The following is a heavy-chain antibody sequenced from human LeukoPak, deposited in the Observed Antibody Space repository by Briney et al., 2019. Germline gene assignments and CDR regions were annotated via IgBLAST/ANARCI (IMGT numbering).Heavy chain of an antibody. V-gene: IGHV3-48*01. D-gene: IGHD2/OR15-2a*01. CDR3: AKATQGYYGGYYFDY. CDR1: GFTFSSYS. Sequence: GGSLRLSCAASGFTFSSYSMNWVRQAPGKGLEWVSYISSSSSTIYYADSVKGRFTISRDNAKNSLYLQMNSLRAADTAVYYCAKATQGYYGGYYFDYWGQGTLVTVSS. CDR2: ISSSSSTI. J-gene: IGHJ4*02.